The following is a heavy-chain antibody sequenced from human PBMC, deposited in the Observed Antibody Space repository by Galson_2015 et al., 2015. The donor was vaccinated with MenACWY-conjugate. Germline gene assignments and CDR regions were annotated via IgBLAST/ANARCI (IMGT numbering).Heavy chain of an antibody. CDR3: ARGDRRKILIYGSGKRSSCMDV. CDR1: GGSISSGSYF. D-gene: IGHD3-10*01. V-gene: IGHV4-39*07. Sequence: DTLSLPCTVAGGSISSGSYFWGWIRQPPGEGLEWIGSIYYSGSTDYNPSLKGRVTISVDTSKNQFSLKLSSVTAVDTAVYYCARGDRRKILIYGSGKRSSCMDVWVQGTTVTVSS. J-gene: IGHJ6*02. CDR2: IYYSGST.